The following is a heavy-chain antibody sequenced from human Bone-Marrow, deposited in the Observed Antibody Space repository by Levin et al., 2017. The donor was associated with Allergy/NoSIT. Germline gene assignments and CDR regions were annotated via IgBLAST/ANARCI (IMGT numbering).Heavy chain of an antibody. CDR3: ARGFTYYYDSSGYYPEYFQH. V-gene: IGHV3-30-3*01. J-gene: IGHJ1*01. D-gene: IGHD3-22*01. CDR2: ISYDGSNK. CDR1: GFTFSSYA. Sequence: LSLTCAASGFTFSSYAMHWVRQAPGKGLEWVAVISYDGSNKYYADSVKGRFTISRDNSKNTLYLQMNSLRAEDTAVYYCARGFTYYYDSSGYYPEYFQHWGQGTLVTVSS.